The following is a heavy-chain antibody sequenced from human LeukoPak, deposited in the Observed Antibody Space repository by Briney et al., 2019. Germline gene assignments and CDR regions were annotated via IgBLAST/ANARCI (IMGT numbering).Heavy chain of an antibody. CDR2: ISGDESST. Sequence: GGSLRLSCAASDFTFSSYWMHWVRQAPGEGLVWVSRISGDESSTNYADSVKGRFTISRDNSKNTLYLQTNSLRAEDTAVYYCARDLGYDFWSGYFPTYYYYGMDVWGQGTTVTVSS. V-gene: IGHV3-74*01. CDR1: DFTFSSYW. CDR3: ARDLGYDFWSGYFPTYYYYGMDV. J-gene: IGHJ6*02. D-gene: IGHD3-3*01.